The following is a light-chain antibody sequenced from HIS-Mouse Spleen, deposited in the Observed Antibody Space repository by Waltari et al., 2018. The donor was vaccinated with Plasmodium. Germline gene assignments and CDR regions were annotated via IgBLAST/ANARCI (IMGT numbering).Light chain of an antibody. CDR1: SRDVGGYNY. J-gene: IGLJ3*02. CDR3: SSYTSSSTWV. CDR2: DVS. V-gene: IGLV2-14*03. Sequence: QSALTQPASVSGSPGQSITIPCTGTSRDVGGYNYVSWYQQHTGKAPKLMIYDVSNRPSGFSNRFSGSKSGNTASLTISGLQAEDEADYYCSSYTSSSTWVFGGGTKLTVL.